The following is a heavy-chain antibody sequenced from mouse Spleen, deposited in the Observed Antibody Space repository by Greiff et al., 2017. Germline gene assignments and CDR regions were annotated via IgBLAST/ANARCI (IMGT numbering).Heavy chain of an antibody. CDR3: ARRYYDGSYC. J-gene: IGHJ2*01. CDR2: IDPSDSYT. D-gene: IGHD1-1*01. V-gene: IGHV1-50*01. Sequence: QVQLQQPGAELVKPGASVKLSCKASGYTFTSYWMQWVKQRPGQGLEWIGEIDPSDSYTNYNQKFKGKATLTVDTSSSTAYMQLSSLTSEDSAVYYCARRYYDGSYCWGQGTTLTVSS. CDR1: GYTFTSYW.